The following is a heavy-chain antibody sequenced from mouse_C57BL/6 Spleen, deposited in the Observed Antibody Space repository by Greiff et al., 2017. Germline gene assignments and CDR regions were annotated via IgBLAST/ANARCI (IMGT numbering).Heavy chain of an antibody. J-gene: IGHJ4*01. CDR3: ARGEDGDYDVPYAMDY. D-gene: IGHD2-4*01. Sequence: QVQLQQSGAELVKPGASVKMSCKASGYTFTSYWITWVKQRPGQGLEWIGDIYPGSGSTNYNEKFKSKATLTVDTSSSTAYMQLSSLTSEDSAVYYCARGEDGDYDVPYAMDYWGQGTSVTVSS. CDR1: GYTFTSYW. CDR2: IYPGSGST. V-gene: IGHV1-55*01.